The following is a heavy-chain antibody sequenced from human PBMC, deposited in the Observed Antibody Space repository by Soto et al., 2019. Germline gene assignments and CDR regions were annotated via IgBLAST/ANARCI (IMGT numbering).Heavy chain of an antibody. J-gene: IGHJ4*02. V-gene: IGHV1-18*01. Sequence: QVQLVQSGAEVKKPGASVKVSCKASGYTFTTYGITWVRQAPGQGLEWMGWISAYNGNTKYAPKLQGRVTMTPDTSTCTAYMELRSLRSADKAVDYCARHTAMALPDAWGQGTLVTVSS. CDR2: ISAYNGNT. CDR3: ARHTAMALPDA. CDR1: GYTFTTYG. D-gene: IGHD5-18*01.